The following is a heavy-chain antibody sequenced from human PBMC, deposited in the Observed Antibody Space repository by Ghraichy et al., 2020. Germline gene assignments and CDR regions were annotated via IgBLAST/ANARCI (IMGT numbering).Heavy chain of an antibody. Sequence: SQTLSLTCAISGDSVSSNSAAWNWIRQSPSRGLEWLGRTYYRSKWYNDYAVSVKSRITINPDTSKNQFSLQLNSVTPEDTAVYYCARDLQSSTSGGSPLGFDYWGPGTLVTVSS. CDR3: ARDLQSSTSGGSPLGFDY. CDR2: TYYRSKWYN. J-gene: IGHJ4*02. D-gene: IGHD2-15*01. CDR1: GDSVSSNSAA. V-gene: IGHV6-1*01.